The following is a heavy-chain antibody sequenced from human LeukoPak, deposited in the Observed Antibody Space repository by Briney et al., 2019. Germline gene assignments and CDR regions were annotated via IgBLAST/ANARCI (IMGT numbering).Heavy chain of an antibody. Sequence: SETLSLTCTVSGGSISSSSYYWGWIRQPPGKGLGWIGSIYYSGSTYYNPSFKSRVTISVDTSKNQFSLKLSSVTAADTAVYYCARGGFDPWGQGTLVTVSS. J-gene: IGHJ5*02. V-gene: IGHV4-39*01. CDR1: GGSISSSSYY. CDR2: IYYSGST. CDR3: ARGGFDP.